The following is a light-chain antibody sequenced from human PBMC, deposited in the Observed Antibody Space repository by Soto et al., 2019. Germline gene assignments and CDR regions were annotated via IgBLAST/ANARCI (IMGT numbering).Light chain of an antibody. CDR1: SSDIGDYHY. J-gene: IGLJ1*01. Sequence: QSALTQPRSVSGSPGQSITISCTGSSSDIGDYHYVSWYQQHPGKVPRLIIYDVTKRPSGVPDRFFGSKSGNTASLTISGLQADDEADYYCCSYAASNTFVFGTGTKLTVL. CDR3: CSYAASNTFV. CDR2: DVT. V-gene: IGLV2-11*01.